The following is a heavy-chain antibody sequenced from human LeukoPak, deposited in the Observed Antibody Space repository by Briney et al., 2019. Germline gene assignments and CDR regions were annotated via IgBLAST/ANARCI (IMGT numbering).Heavy chain of an antibody. V-gene: IGHV3-23*01. J-gene: IGHJ3*02. CDR3: AKAHSGSYPGAFVI. Sequence: GGSLRLSCAASRFTFSSYAMSWVRQAPGKGLEWVSAISGSGGSTYYADSVKGRFTISRANSKNTLYLQMNSLRAGDTAVYYCAKAHSGSYPGAFVIWGQGTMVTVSS. CDR1: RFTFSSYA. CDR2: ISGSGGST. D-gene: IGHD1-26*01.